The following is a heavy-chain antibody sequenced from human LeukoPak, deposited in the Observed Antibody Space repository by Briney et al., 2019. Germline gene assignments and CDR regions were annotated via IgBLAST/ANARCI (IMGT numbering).Heavy chain of an antibody. D-gene: IGHD3-3*01. CDR1: GYTFTSYG. J-gene: IGHJ6*03. CDR2: ISAYNGNT. Sequence: ASVKVSCTASGYTFTSYGISWVRQAPGQGHEWMGWISAYNGNTNYAQKLQGRVTMTTDTSTSTAYMELRSLRSDDTAVYYCARAAYDFWSGYFGYYYMDVWGKGTTVTVSS. CDR3: ARAAYDFWSGYFGYYYMDV. V-gene: IGHV1-18*01.